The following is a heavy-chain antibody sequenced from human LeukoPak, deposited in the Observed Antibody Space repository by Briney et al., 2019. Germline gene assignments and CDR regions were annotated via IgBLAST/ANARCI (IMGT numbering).Heavy chain of an antibody. Sequence: SPETLSLTCTVSGGSISNYYWSWIRQPPGKGLGWIGYIYTSGSTNYNPSLKSRVTISVDTSKNQFSLKLSSVTAADTAVYYCARGYSSSSPFDYWGQGTLVTVSS. CDR3: ARGYSSSSPFDY. D-gene: IGHD6-13*01. CDR2: IYTSGST. V-gene: IGHV4-4*09. J-gene: IGHJ4*02. CDR1: GGSISNYY.